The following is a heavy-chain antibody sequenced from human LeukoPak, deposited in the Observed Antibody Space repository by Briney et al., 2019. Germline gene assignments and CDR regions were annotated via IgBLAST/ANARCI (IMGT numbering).Heavy chain of an antibody. CDR2: ISHDGAVE. D-gene: IGHD6-13*01. J-gene: IGHJ4*02. CDR3: ASGPYSSSYFDS. Sequence: GGSLRLSCAASGFTFSSYGMHWVRQAPGKGLECVAFISHDGAVEKFADSVKGRFTISRDNSKNILNLRLDSLRPEDTAVYYCASGPYSSSYFDSWGQGTLVTVSS. CDR1: GFTFSSYG. V-gene: IGHV3-30*02.